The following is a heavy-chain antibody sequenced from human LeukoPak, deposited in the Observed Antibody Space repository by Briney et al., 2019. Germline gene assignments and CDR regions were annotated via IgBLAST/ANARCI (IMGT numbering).Heavy chain of an antibody. V-gene: IGHV3-9*01. Sequence: GGSLRLSCAASGFTFDDYAMRWVRQAPGKGLEWVSGISWNSGSIGYADSVKGRFTISRDNAKNSLYLQMNSLRAEDTALYYCAKDISAGSYSFDYWGQGTLVTVSS. CDR2: ISWNSGSI. J-gene: IGHJ4*02. CDR1: GFTFDDYA. CDR3: AKDISAGSYSFDY. D-gene: IGHD1-26*01.